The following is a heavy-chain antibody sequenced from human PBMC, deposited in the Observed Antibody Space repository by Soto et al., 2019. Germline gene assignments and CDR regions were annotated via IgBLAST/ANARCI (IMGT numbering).Heavy chain of an antibody. J-gene: IGHJ4*02. Sequence: EVQLVESGGGLVQPGGSLRLSCASSGFTFSTYDMNWVRQAPGKGLEYVSSSSSNGGSAHYANSVKGRFTISRDNSKNVLYLQMGSLRAEDMAVYYCARVRQSYGDYDYWGQGTLVTVSS. CDR3: ARVRQSYGDYDY. CDR1: GFTFSTYD. D-gene: IGHD4-17*01. CDR2: SSSNGGSA. V-gene: IGHV3-64*01.